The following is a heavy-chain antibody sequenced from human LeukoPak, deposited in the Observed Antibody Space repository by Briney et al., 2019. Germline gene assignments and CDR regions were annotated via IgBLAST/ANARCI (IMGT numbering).Heavy chain of an antibody. V-gene: IGHV3-11*04. CDR3: ARDRGGYSYGYLFDP. CDR2: ISSSGSTI. Sequence: GGSLRLSCAASGFTFSDYYMSWIRQAPGKGLEWVSYISSSGSTIYYADSVKGRFTISRDNSKNTLYLQMNSLRTEDTAVYYCARDRGGYSYGYLFDPWGQGTLVTVSS. D-gene: IGHD5-18*01. J-gene: IGHJ5*02. CDR1: GFTFSDYY.